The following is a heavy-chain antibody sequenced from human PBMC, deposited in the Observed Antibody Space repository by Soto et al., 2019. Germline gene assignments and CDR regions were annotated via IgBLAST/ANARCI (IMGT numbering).Heavy chain of an antibody. D-gene: IGHD3-10*01. V-gene: IGHV4-34*01. CDR1: GGSFSGYY. CDR2: INHIGST. J-gene: IGHJ4*02. CDR3: ASYSNEASHCFDY. Sequence: PSETLSLTCAVYGGSFSGYYWSWIRQPPGKGLEWIGEINHIGSTNYNPSLKSRVTISVDSSKNQFSLKLSFVTAADTAVYYCASYSNEASHCFDYWGQGTLVTVSS.